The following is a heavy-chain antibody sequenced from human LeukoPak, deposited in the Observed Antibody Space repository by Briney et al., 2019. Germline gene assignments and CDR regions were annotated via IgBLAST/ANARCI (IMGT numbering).Heavy chain of an antibody. CDR3: AADKWIVVVPDAFDI. Sequence: SETLSLTCSVSGGFNTHYYWTWIRQPPGKELEWIGYIYHSGSTKYNPSLKSRVTISVDTSKNHFSLKLSSVTAADTAVYYCAADKWIVVVPDAFDIWGQGTMVTVSS. CDR1: GGFNTHYY. J-gene: IGHJ3*02. D-gene: IGHD2-2*01. V-gene: IGHV4-59*01. CDR2: IYHSGST.